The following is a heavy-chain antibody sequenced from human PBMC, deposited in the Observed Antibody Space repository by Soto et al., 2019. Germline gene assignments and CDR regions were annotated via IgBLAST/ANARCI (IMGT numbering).Heavy chain of an antibody. CDR3: ASCGYSGYDFFRPRY. D-gene: IGHD5-12*01. CDR2: ISYDGSNK. V-gene: IGHV3-30-3*01. Sequence: GGSLRLSCAASGFTFSSYAMHWVRQAPGKGLEWVAVISYDGSNKYYADSVKGRFTISRDNSKNTLYLQMNSLRAEDTAVYYCASCGYSGYDFFRPRYWGQGTLVTVSS. CDR1: GFTFSSYA. J-gene: IGHJ4*02.